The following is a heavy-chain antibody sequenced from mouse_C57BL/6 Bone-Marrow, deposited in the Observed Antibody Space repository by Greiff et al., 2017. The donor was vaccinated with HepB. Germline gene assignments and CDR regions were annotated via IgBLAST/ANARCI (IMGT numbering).Heavy chain of an antibody. J-gene: IGHJ1*03. V-gene: IGHV7-1*01. CDR2: SRNKANDYTT. D-gene: IGHD1-1*01. CDR3: ARDALYYGSSHWYFDV. Sequence: EVQGVESGGGLVQSGRSLRLSCATSGFTFSDFYMEWVRQAPGKGLEWIAASRNKANDYTTEYSASVKGRFIVSRDTSQSILYLQMNALRAEDTAIYYCARDALYYGSSHWYFDVWGTGTTVTVSS. CDR1: GFTFSDFY.